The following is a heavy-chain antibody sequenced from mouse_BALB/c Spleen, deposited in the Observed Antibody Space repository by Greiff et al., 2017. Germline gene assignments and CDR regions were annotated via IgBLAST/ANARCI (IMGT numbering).Heavy chain of an antibody. CDR1: GFTFSSYA. Sequence: EVKVVESGGGLVKPGGSLKLSCAASGFTFSSYAMSWVRQSPEKRLEWVAEISSGGSYTYYPDTVTGRFTISRDNAKNTLYLEMSSLRSEDTAMYYCARVDDGYPFDYWGQGTTLTVSS. CDR2: ISSGGSYT. J-gene: IGHJ2*01. D-gene: IGHD2-3*01. V-gene: IGHV5-9-4*01. CDR3: ARVDDGYPFDY.